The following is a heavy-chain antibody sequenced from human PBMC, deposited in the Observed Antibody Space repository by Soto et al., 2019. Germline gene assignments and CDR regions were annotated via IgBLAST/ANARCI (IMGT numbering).Heavy chain of an antibody. D-gene: IGHD3-16*02. J-gene: IGHJ5*02. Sequence: QVRLQQWGAGLLKPSETLSLTCAVYGGSFIGYYWSWIRQPPGKGLEWIGEINPTGSTNYNPSLKRRVPILIDTSKNQFSLKLSSVTAADTAMYYCARANGLRLGELSWGGPNWFDPWGQGTLVTVSS. CDR3: ARANGLRLGELSWGGPNWFDP. V-gene: IGHV4-34*01. CDR2: INPTGST. CDR1: GGSFIGYY.